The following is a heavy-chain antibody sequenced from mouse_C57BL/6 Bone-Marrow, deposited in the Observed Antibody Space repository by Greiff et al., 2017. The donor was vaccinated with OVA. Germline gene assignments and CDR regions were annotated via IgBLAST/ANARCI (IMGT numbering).Heavy chain of an antibody. CDR3: AKPSAYYSNYYYAMDY. D-gene: IGHD2-5*01. CDR2: LNPNYGTT. Sequence: VQLQQSGPELVKPGASVKISCKASGYSFTDYNMNWVKQSNGKSLEWIGVLNPNYGTTSYNQKFKGKATLTVDQSSSTAYMQLNSLTSEYSAVYYCAKPSAYYSNYYYAMDYWGQGTSVTVSS. CDR1: GYSFTDYN. V-gene: IGHV1-39*01. J-gene: IGHJ4*01.